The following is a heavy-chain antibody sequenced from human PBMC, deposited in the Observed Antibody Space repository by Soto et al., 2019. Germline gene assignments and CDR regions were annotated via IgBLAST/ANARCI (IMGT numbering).Heavy chain of an antibody. CDR1: GYTFTSYA. D-gene: IGHD1-7*01. CDR2: INAGNGNT. J-gene: IGHJ5*02. CDR3: AISAWNYGGPLNWLDP. Sequence: ASVKVSCKASGYTFTSYAMHWVRQAPGQRLEWMGWINAGNGNTKYSQKFQGRVTITADESTTTAFMELSSLRSDDTAVYYCAISAWNYGGPLNWLDPWGQGTLVTVSS. V-gene: IGHV1-3*01.